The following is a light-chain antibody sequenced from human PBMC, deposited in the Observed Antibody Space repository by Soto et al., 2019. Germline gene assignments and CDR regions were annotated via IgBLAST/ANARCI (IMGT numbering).Light chain of an antibody. CDR1: TSNIGSNY. CDR3: ATWDDSLNGFYV. J-gene: IGLJ1*01. V-gene: IGLV1-47*01. CDR2: RNN. Sequence: QSVLTRPPSASGTPGQGVTISCSGSTSNIGSNYVYWYQQLPGTAPTLLIYRNNQRPSGVPDRFSGSKSGTSASLAISGLRSDDEADYFCATWDDSLNGFYVFGTGTKVTVL.